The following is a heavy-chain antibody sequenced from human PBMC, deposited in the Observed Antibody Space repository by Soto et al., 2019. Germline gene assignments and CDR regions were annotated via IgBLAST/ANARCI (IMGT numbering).Heavy chain of an antibody. Sequence: PGGSLRLSCAASGFTFSSYAMSWVRQAPGKGLEWVSAISGSGGSTYYADSVKGRFTISRDNSKNTLYLQMNSLRAEDTAVYYCAKRGFGELFAPYDYWGQGTLVTVSS. J-gene: IGHJ4*02. CDR2: ISGSGGST. CDR1: GFTFSSYA. D-gene: IGHD3-10*01. CDR3: AKRGFGELFAPYDY. V-gene: IGHV3-23*01.